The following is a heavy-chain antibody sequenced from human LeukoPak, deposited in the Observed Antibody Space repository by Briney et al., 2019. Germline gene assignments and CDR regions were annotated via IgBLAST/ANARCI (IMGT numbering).Heavy chain of an antibody. CDR3: YSGHDSIYFDY. CDR1: GFTFGDYT. CDR2: IRSKNFGETQ. Sequence: GGSRRLSCTVSGFTFGDYTMRGVGRAQGKGLEGVSFIRSKNFGETQEYAAAVKGRFTISRDDSKNITYLEMNSLKTEDTAVYYCYSGHDSIYFDYWGQGTLVTVSS. D-gene: IGHD5-12*01. J-gene: IGHJ4*02. V-gene: IGHV3-49*04.